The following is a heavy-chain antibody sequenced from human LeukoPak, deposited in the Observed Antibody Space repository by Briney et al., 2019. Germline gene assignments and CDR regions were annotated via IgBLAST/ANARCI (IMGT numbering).Heavy chain of an antibody. Sequence: SETLSLTCAVYGGSFSDYSWSWIRQPPGKGLEWSGEINHSGGTNHNPSLISRVIMSVDTSEKQFSLKVSSVTAADTAVYYCARVGYSYSINDWSRTGLGAYPTKYYYYTDVWGKGTTVMVSS. D-gene: IGHD5-18*01. V-gene: IGHV4-34*01. CDR2: INHSGGT. CDR1: GGSFSDYS. CDR3: ARVGYSYSINDWSRTGLGAYPTKYYYYTDV. J-gene: IGHJ6*03.